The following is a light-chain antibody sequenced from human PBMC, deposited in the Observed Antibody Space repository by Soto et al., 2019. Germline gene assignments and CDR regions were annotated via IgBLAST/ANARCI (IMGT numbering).Light chain of an antibody. V-gene: IGKV4-1*01. J-gene: IGKJ2*01. CDR1: QSVLYSSNNKNY. CDR2: WAS. CDR3: QQHYSSPHT. Sequence: DIVMTQSPDSLAVSLGERATINCKSSQSVLYSSNNKNYLSWYQQKPGQPPKLLIYWASTRESGVPDRFSGSGSETDFTLTISSLQAEDVAVYYCQQHYSSPHTFGQGTKLEIK.